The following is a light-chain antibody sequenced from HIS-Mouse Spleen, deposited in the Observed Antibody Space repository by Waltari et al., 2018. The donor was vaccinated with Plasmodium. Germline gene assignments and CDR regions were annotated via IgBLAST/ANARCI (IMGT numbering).Light chain of an antibody. CDR3: QQYGSSPYT. V-gene: IGKV3-20*01. Sequence: IVLTQSPGTLSLSPGERATLSCRASQSVSSSYLAWYQQKPGQAPRLLIYCASSRATGIPDRVSGSGSGTDFTLTISRLEPEEFAVYYCQQYGSSPYTFGQGTKLEIK. J-gene: IGKJ2*01. CDR1: QSVSSSY. CDR2: CAS.